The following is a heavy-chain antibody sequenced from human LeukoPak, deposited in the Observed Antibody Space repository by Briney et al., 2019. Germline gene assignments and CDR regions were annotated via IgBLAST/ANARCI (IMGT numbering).Heavy chain of an antibody. Sequence: SETLSLTCTVSGGSVSDINYFWGWIRQPPGKGLEWIGSIYYSGDTYYNPSLKSRVTISVDTSKNQFSLKLYSVPAADTAVYYCASAGGPRASYSNYLYYYYYGMDVWGQGTTVTVSS. J-gene: IGHJ6*02. CDR1: GGSVSDINYF. D-gene: IGHD4-11*01. CDR2: IYYSGDT. V-gene: IGHV4-39*01. CDR3: ASAGGPRASYSNYLYYYYYGMDV.